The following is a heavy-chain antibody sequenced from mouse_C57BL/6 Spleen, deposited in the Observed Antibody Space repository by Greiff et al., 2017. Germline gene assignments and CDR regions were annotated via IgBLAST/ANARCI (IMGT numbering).Heavy chain of an antibody. J-gene: IGHJ2*01. CDR1: GYAFSSYW. CDR2: IYPGDGDT. Sequence: QVQLKQSGAELVKPGASVKISCKASGYAFSSYWMNWVKQRPGKGLDWIGQIYPGDGDTNYNGKFKGKATLTADKSSSTAYMQLSSLTSEDSAVYFCAREGITTVDYFDYWGQGTTLTVSS. D-gene: IGHD1-1*01. V-gene: IGHV1-80*01. CDR3: AREGITTVDYFDY.